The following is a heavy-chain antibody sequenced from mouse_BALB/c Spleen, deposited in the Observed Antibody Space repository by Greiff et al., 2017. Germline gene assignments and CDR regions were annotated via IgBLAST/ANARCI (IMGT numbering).Heavy chain of an antibody. Sequence: QVQLKQSGAELAKPGASVKMSCKASGYTFTSYWMHWVKQRPGQGLEWIGYINPSTGYTEYNQKFKDKATLTADKSSSTAYMQLSSLTSEDSAVYYCARSAYRYDEYFDVWGAGTTVTVSS. CDR1: GYTFTSYW. CDR2: INPSTGYT. V-gene: IGHV1-7*01. CDR3: ARSAYRYDEYFDV. J-gene: IGHJ1*01. D-gene: IGHD2-14*01.